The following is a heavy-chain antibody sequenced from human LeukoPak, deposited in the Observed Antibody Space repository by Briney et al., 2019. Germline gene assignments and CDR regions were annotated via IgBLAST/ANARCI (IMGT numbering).Heavy chain of an antibody. CDR1: GFTFSSYA. Sequence: GGSLRLSCAASGFTFSSYAMHWVRQAPGKGLEWVAVISYDGSNKYYADSVKGRFTISRDNSKDTLYLQMNSLRAEDTAVYYCAKGVLGATHDVFDIWGQGTMVTVSS. V-gene: IGHV3-30-3*01. D-gene: IGHD1-26*01. CDR2: ISYDGSNK. J-gene: IGHJ3*02. CDR3: AKGVLGATHDVFDI.